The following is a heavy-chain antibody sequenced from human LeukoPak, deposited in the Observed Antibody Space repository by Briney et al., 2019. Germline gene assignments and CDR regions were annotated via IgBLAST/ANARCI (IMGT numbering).Heavy chain of an antibody. CDR2: ISAYNSNT. Sequence: GASVKVSCKASGYTFTSYGISWVRQAPGQGLEWMGWISAYNSNTNYAQKLQGRVTMTTDTSTSTAYMELRSLRSDDTAVYYCAVGALLPIVGATTLDYWGQGTLVTVSS. V-gene: IGHV1-18*01. CDR1: GYTFTSYG. CDR3: AVGALLPIVGATTLDY. J-gene: IGHJ4*02. D-gene: IGHD1-26*01.